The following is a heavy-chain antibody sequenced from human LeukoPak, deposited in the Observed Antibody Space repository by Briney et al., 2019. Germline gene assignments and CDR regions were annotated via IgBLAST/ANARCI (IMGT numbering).Heavy chain of an antibody. CDR3: AKKWGVGTTTLDYFDY. D-gene: IGHD1-26*01. V-gene: IGHV3-23*01. CDR2: ISGSGGST. J-gene: IGHJ4*02. CDR1: GFTFSSYA. Sequence: PGGSLRLSCAASGFTFSSYAMTWVRQPPGKGLEWVSGISGSGGSTYYADSVKGRFTISRDNSKNTLYLQMDSLTDEDTAVYYCAKKWGVGTTTLDYFDYWGQGTLVTVSS.